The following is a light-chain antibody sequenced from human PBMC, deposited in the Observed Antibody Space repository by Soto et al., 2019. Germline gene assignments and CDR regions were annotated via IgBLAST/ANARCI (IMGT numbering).Light chain of an antibody. J-gene: IGKJ2*01. CDR3: QQDGSAPPT. V-gene: IGKV3-20*01. Sequence: EIVLTQSPGTLSLSPGERATLSCRASQSVSSSYLAWYQHKPGQAPRLLINGASSWATGIPDRFSGSGSGTDFTLTISRLAPEDVAVYFCQQDGSAPPTFGQGTKPAIK. CDR1: QSVSSSY. CDR2: GAS.